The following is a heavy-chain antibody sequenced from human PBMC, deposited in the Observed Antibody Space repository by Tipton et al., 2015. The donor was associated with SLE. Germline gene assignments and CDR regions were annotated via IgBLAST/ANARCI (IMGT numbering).Heavy chain of an antibody. CDR2: ISRTSSYI. CDR3: ASPHDLGAYCSRGSCYGGYFDY. V-gene: IGHV3-21*03. CDR1: GFTFSSYT. Sequence: SPRLSCAASGFTFSSYTMNWVRQAPGKGLEWVSSISRTSSYIYYADSVKGRFTISRDNAKSSLYLQMNSLRAEDTAVYYCASPHDLGAYCSRGSCYGGYFDYWGQGTLVTVSS. J-gene: IGHJ4*02. D-gene: IGHD2-15*01.